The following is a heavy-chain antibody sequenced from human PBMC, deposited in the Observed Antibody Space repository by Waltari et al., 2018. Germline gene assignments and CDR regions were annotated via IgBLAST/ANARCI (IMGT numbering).Heavy chain of an antibody. Sequence: EVQLVESGGGLVKPGGSLRLSCAASEFTFRSYSMTWVRKAPGKGLEWVSSISSSSSYIYYADSVKGRFTISRDNAKNSLYLQMNSLRAEDTAVYYCARDGEEYSSSWFDPWGQGTLVTVSS. D-gene: IGHD6-6*01. CDR3: ARDGEEYSSSWFDP. CDR2: ISSSSSYI. J-gene: IGHJ5*02. CDR1: EFTFRSYS. V-gene: IGHV3-21*01.